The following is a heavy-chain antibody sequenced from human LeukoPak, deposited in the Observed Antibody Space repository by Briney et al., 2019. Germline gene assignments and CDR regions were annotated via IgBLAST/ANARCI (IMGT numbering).Heavy chain of an antibody. J-gene: IGHJ4*02. V-gene: IGHV3-7*04. CDR2: IKPDGSET. CDR1: GFTFGSYW. Sequence: PGGSLRLSCAATGFTFGSYWMIWVRQAPGKGLEWVANIKPDGSETSYVDSVKGRFTISRDNAKNSLDLQMNSLRAEDTALYYFARGSSGSFDYWGQGTLVTVSS. D-gene: IGHD6-25*01. CDR3: ARGSSGSFDY.